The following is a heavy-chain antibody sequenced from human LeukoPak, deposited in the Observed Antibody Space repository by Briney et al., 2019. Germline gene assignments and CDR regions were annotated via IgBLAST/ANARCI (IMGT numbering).Heavy chain of an antibody. CDR1: GGSISYY. V-gene: IGHV4-39*07. D-gene: IGHD5-18*01. Sequence: PSETLSLTCSVSGGSISYYWVWIRQPPGKGLEWIGSIYYTGSTYYNPSLKSRVTLSLDTSNKRFSLKLNSVTAADTAIYYCAKGAGGFSYYNWFDPWGQGTLVTVSS. CDR3: AKGAGGFSYYNWFDP. J-gene: IGHJ5*02. CDR2: IYYTGST.